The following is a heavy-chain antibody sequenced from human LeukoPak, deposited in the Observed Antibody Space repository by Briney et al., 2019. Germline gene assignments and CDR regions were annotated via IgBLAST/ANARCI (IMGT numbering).Heavy chain of an antibody. V-gene: IGHV3-23*01. CDR3: ARRIVVVPAAMVFAFDI. CDR1: GFTFSSYA. CDR2: ISGSGGST. J-gene: IGHJ3*02. D-gene: IGHD2-2*01. Sequence: PGGSLRLSCAASGFTFSSYAMSWVHQAPGKGLEWVSAISGSGGSTYYADSVKGRFTISRDNSKNTLYLQMNSLRAEDTAVYYCARRIVVVPAAMVFAFDIWGQGTMVTVSS.